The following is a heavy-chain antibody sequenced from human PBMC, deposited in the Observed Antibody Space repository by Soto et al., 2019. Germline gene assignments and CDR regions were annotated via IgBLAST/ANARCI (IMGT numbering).Heavy chain of an antibody. Sequence: GGSLRLSCAASGFTFSSYSMNWVRQAPGKGLEWVSSISSSSSYIYYADSVKGRFTISRDNAKNSLYLQMNSLRAEDTAVYYCARDRQGQQLLLFAPWGQGPLVTVSS. D-gene: IGHD6-13*01. CDR1: GFTFSSYS. CDR3: ARDRQGQQLLLFAP. V-gene: IGHV3-21*01. CDR2: ISSSSSYI. J-gene: IGHJ5*02.